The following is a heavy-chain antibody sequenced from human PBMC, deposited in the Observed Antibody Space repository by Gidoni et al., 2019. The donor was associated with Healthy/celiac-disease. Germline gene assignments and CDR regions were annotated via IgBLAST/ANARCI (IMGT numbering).Heavy chain of an antibody. CDR2: IHPSGGSP. Sequence: QVQLVQSGAEVKKPGASVKVSCKASGYTFTSYYMHWVRQAPGQGLELMGIIHPSGGSPSYAQKFQGRVTMTRDTSTSTVYMELSSLRSEDTAVYYCARDLAGGYCSGGSCYSRDYWGQGTLVTVSS. J-gene: IGHJ4*02. V-gene: IGHV1-46*01. D-gene: IGHD2-15*01. CDR3: ARDLAGGYCSGGSCYSRDY. CDR1: GYTFTSYY.